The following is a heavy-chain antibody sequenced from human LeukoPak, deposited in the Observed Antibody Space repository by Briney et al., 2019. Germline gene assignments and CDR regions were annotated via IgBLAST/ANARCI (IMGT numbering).Heavy chain of an antibody. Sequence: GGSLRLSCAASGFTFSSYAMSWVRQAPGKGLEWVSAISGSGGSTYYADSVKGRFTISRDNCKNTLYLQMNRLRAEDTAVYYCAKHRIVGARPLDYWGQGTLVTVSS. V-gene: IGHV3-23*01. J-gene: IGHJ4*02. CDR3: AKHRIVGARPLDY. D-gene: IGHD1-26*01. CDR1: GFTFSSYA. CDR2: ISGSGGST.